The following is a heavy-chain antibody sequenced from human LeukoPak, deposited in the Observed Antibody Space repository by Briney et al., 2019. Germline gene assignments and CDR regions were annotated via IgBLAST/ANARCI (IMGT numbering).Heavy chain of an antibody. J-gene: IGHJ4*02. CDR3: ARFSRVEWSF. CDR2: ISYDGSDK. D-gene: IGHD3-3*01. V-gene: IGHV3-30*04. Sequence: GGSLRLSCAASGFTFSNYAMHWVCQAPGKGLEWVAVISYDGSDKTYADSVKGRFTISRDNSKNTLYLQMNSLRAEDTAVYYCARFSRVEWSFWGQGTLVTVSS. CDR1: GFTFSNYA.